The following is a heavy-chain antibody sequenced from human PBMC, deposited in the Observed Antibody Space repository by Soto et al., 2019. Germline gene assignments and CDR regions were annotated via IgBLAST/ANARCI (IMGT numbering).Heavy chain of an antibody. Sequence: PSETLSLTCTVSGGSISSSSYYWGWIHQPPGKGLEWIGSIYYSGSTYYNPSLKSRVTISVDTSKNQFSLKLSSVTAADTAVYYCAKDSGYNYGYFRWFDPWGQGTLVTVSS. CDR3: AKDSGYNYGYFRWFDP. D-gene: IGHD5-18*01. CDR1: GGSISSSSYY. V-gene: IGHV4-39*07. J-gene: IGHJ5*02. CDR2: IYYSGST.